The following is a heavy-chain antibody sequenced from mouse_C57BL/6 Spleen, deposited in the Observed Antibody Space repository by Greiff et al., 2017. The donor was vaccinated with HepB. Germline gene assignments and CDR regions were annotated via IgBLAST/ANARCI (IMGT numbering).Heavy chain of an antibody. CDR1: GFDFSSYW. CDR3: ARGSYDAMDY. Sequence: VQLVESGAELVKPGASVKISCKASGFDFSSYWMNWVKQRPGKGLEWIGQIYPGDGDTDYNGKFKGKATLTADKSSSTAYMQLSSLTSEDYAVYFCARGSYDAMDYWGQGTSVTVSS. V-gene: IGHV1-80*01. J-gene: IGHJ4*01. CDR2: IYPGDGDT.